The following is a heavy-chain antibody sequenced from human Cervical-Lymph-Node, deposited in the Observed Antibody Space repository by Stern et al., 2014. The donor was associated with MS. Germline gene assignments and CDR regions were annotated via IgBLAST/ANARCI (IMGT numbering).Heavy chain of an antibody. D-gene: IGHD6-19*01. V-gene: IGHV3-30*03. CDR3: ARGSDWYPLDY. CDR1: GFAFSTYG. J-gene: IGHJ4*02. CDR2: ISFDGAKT. Sequence: AQLVESGGGVVQPGRSLRLSCSPSGFAFSTYGMHWVRQAPGKGLEWVSLISFDGAKTYYAYSVKGRFTISRDNPKNTLYLQMKSLRGEDTAVYCCARGSDWYPLDYWGQGTLVTVSS.